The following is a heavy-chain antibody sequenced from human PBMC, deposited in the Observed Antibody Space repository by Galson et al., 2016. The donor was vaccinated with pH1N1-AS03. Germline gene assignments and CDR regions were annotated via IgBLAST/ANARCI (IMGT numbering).Heavy chain of an antibody. CDR2: ISYSGST. Sequence: ETLSLTCTVSGASVISGSYYWSWIRQPPGERLEWIGYISYSGSTNYNPSLKSRVTISVDTSNNQFSLRLSSVTAAGTAVYFCSSTPYYPFWSGYTPLDFWGQGTLVTVSS. CDR1: GASVISGSYY. J-gene: IGHJ4*02. D-gene: IGHD3-3*02. CDR3: SSTPYYPFWSGYTPLDF. V-gene: IGHV4-61*01.